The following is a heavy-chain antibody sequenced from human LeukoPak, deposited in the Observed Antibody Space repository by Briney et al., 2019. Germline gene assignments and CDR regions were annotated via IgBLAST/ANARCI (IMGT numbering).Heavy chain of an antibody. CDR3: ASDTIAIRPGWFDP. CDR1: GYTFISYG. CDR2: ISAYNGNT. Sequence: ASVKVSCKASGYTFISYGISWVRQAPGQGLEWMGWISAYNGNTNYAQKVQGRVTMTTDTSTSTAYMELRSLRSDDTAVYYCASDTIAIRPGWFDPWGQGTLVTVSS. V-gene: IGHV1-18*04. J-gene: IGHJ5*02. D-gene: IGHD6-6*01.